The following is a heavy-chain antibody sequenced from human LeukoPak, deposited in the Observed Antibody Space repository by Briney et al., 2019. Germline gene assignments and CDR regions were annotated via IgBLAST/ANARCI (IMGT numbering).Heavy chain of an antibody. CDR3: ARDLEAAAGRGGY. D-gene: IGHD6-13*01. CDR2: MNPNNGNT. Sequence: ASVKVSCKASGYTFTSYDINWVRQATGQGLEWMGWMNPNNGNTNYAQKLQGRVTMTTDTSTSTAYMELRSLRSDDTAVYYCARDLEAAAGRGGYWGQGTLVTVSS. V-gene: IGHV1-18*01. J-gene: IGHJ4*02. CDR1: GYTFTSYD.